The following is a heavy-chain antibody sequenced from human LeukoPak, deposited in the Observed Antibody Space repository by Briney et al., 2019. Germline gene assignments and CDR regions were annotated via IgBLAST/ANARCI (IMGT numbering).Heavy chain of an antibody. Sequence: GRSLRLSCAASGITFSSYAMHWVRQAPGKGLEWVAVISYDGSNKYYAGSVKGRFTISRDNSKNTLYLQMNSLRAEDTAVYYCARDQGYCSSTSCQDYYYYYYMDVWGKGTTVTVSS. CDR3: ARDQGYCSSTSCQDYYYYYYMDV. J-gene: IGHJ6*03. CDR2: ISYDGSNK. V-gene: IGHV3-30*01. D-gene: IGHD2-2*01. CDR1: GITFSSYA.